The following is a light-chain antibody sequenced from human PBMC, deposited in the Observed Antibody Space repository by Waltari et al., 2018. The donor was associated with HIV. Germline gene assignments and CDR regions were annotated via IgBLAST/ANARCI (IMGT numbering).Light chain of an antibody. CDR3: QQRSRWPPAYT. J-gene: IGKJ2*01. CDR2: DAS. V-gene: IGKV3-11*01. Sequence: EIVLTQSPATLSLSPGERATLPCRASQSVSIYLAWYQQKPGQPPRLLIYDASNRATAIPARFSGSGPGTDFTLTISSLEPEDFAVYYCQQRSRWPPAYTFGQGTKLEIK. CDR1: QSVSIY.